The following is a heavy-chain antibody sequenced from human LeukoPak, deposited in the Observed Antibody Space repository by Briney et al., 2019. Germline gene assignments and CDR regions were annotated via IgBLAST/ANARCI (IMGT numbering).Heavy chain of an antibody. D-gene: IGHD3-10*01. CDR2: ISSSGSTI. CDR3: AKDAMVRGVIITRYY. CDR1: GFTFSSYE. V-gene: IGHV3-48*03. J-gene: IGHJ4*02. Sequence: GGSLRLSCAASGFTFSSYEMNWVRQAPGKGLEWVSYISSSGSTIYYADSVKGRFTISRDNAKNSLYLQMNSLRAEDAAVYYCAKDAMVRGVIITRYYWGQGTLVTVSS.